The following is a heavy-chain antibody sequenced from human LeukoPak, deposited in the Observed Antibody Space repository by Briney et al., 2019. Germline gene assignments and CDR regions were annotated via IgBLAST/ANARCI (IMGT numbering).Heavy chain of an antibody. CDR3: ARCRSVWGGSYRYGDY. Sequence: SETLSLTCAVYGGSFSGYYWSWIRQPPGKGLEWIGEINHSGSTNYNPSPKIRVTISVDTSKNQFSLKLSSVTAADTAVYYWARCRSVWGGSYRYGDYWGQGTLVTVSS. CDR1: GGSFSGYY. D-gene: IGHD3-16*02. V-gene: IGHV4-34*01. CDR2: INHSGST. J-gene: IGHJ4*02.